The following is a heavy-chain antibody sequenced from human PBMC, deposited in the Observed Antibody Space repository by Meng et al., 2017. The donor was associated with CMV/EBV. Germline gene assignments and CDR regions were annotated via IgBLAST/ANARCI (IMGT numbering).Heavy chain of an antibody. D-gene: IGHD3-16*01. J-gene: IGHJ5*02. CDR2: ISAYNGNT. Sequence: KQPRASVEYPHTAFGSTFTTFGSSWVPPAPGQGVGWMGWISAYNGNTNYAQKLQGRVTMTTDTSTSTAYMELRSLRSDDTAVYYCARVGGGNWFNPWGQGTLVTVSS. CDR1: GSTFTTFG. CDR3: ARVGGGNWFNP. V-gene: IGHV1-18*01.